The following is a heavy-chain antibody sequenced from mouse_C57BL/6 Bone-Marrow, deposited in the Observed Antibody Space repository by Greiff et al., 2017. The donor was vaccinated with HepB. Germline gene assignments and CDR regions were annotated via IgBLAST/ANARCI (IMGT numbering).Heavy chain of an antibody. CDR3: TTIYYTY. Sequence: EVMLVESGAELVRPGASVKLSCTASGFNIKDDYMHWVKQRPEQGLEWIGWIDPENGDTEYASKFQGKATITADTSSNTAYLQLSSLTSEDTAVYYCTTIYYTYWGQGTTLTVSS. D-gene: IGHD2-1*01. CDR1: GFNIKDDY. V-gene: IGHV14-4*01. CDR2: IDPENGDT. J-gene: IGHJ2*01.